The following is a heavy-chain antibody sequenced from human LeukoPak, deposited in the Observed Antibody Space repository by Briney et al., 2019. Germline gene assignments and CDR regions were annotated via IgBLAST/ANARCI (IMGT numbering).Heavy chain of an antibody. V-gene: IGHV3-7*01. Sequence: GGSLRLPCAASGFTFSSYWMSWVRQAPGKGLEWVANIQQDGSENYRVDSVKGRFTISRDNAKNSLYLQMNSLRAEDTAVYSCARVRSSGWAAFDYWGQGTLVTVSS. CDR3: ARVRSSGWAAFDY. CDR2: IQQDGSEN. J-gene: IGHJ4*02. CDR1: GFTFSSYW. D-gene: IGHD6-19*01.